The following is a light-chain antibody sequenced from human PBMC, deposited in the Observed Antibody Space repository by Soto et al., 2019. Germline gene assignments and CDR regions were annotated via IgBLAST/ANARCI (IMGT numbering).Light chain of an antibody. CDR3: QQYNTYSGT. Sequence: IQITHSPSPPPAILRDRVTLTFLASQSISSWLAWYQQKPGKAPKLLIYKASSLESGVPPRFSGSGSGTEFTLTISSLQPDDFATYYCQQYNTYSGTFGQGTKV. V-gene: IGKV1-5*03. J-gene: IGKJ1*01. CDR2: KAS. CDR1: QSISSW.